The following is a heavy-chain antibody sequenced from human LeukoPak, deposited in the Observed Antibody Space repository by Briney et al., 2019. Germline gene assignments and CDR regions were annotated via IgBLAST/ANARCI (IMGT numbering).Heavy chain of an antibody. CDR1: GVSFSGYY. CDR3: ARGGRWLQLVY. CDR2: INHSGST. J-gene: IGHJ4*02. Sequence: SETLTLTCAVYGVSFSGYYWSWIRQPPGKGLEWIGEINHSGSTNYNPSLKSRVTISVDTSKNQFSLKLSSVTAADTAVYYCARGGRWLQLVYWGQGTLVTVSS. V-gene: IGHV4-34*01. D-gene: IGHD5-24*01.